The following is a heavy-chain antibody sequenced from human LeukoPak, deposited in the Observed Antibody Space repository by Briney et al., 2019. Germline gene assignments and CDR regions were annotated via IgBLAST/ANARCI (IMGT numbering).Heavy chain of an antibody. CDR3: ARDSSGPLY. D-gene: IGHD6-19*01. CDR2: ICIGGGT. Sequence: GGSLRLSCAASGFTVSNNYMSWVRQAPGKGLEWVSVICIGGGTYYADSVKGRFTISRDNSKNTLYLQMNSLRAEDTAVYYCARDSSGPLYWGQGTLVTVSS. CDR1: GFTVSNNY. V-gene: IGHV3-66*01. J-gene: IGHJ4*02.